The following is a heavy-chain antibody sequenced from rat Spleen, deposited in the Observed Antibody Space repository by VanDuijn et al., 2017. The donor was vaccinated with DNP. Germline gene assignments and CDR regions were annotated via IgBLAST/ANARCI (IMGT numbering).Heavy chain of an antibody. D-gene: IGHD1-11*01. V-gene: IGHV5-19*01. J-gene: IGHJ2*01. CDR2: ITGSGGST. CDR1: GFTFSNYG. CDR3: TTRGTTGTSDY. Sequence: EVQLVESGGGLVQPGRSLRLSCAASGFTFSNYGMAWVRQGPTKGLEWVTSITGSGGSTFYRDSVKGRFTISRDNAESTLYLQMDSLRSEDTATYYCTTRGTTGTSDYWGQGGVVTVSS.